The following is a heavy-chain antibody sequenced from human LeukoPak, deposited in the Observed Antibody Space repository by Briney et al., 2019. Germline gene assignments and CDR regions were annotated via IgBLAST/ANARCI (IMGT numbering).Heavy chain of an antibody. V-gene: IGHV4-4*07. CDR3: ARDRNYYDSSGYHDY. CDR2: IYTIGST. J-gene: IGHJ4*02. CDR1: GGSIRSYY. D-gene: IGHD3-22*01. Sequence: PSETLSLTCTVSGGSIRSYYWSWIRQPAGGGLEWIGRIYTIGSTNFNPSLKSRVTISVDTSKNQFSLKLSSVTAADTAVYYCARDRNYYDSSGYHDYWGQGTLVTVSS.